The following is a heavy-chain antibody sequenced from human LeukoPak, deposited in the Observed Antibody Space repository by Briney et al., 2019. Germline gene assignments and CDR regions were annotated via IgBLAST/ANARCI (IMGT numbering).Heavy chain of an antibody. J-gene: IGHJ4*02. CDR1: GYTFTSYD. D-gene: IGHD2-15*01. Sequence: HRASVRVSCKASGYTFTSYDINWVRQATGQGLEWMGWMNPNSGNTGCTKKFQGRVTMTRDTSISTAYMELSRLRSDDTAVYYCARGQDLNFDYWGQGTLVTVSS. CDR3: ARGQDLNFDY. V-gene: IGHV1-8*01. CDR2: MNPNSGNT.